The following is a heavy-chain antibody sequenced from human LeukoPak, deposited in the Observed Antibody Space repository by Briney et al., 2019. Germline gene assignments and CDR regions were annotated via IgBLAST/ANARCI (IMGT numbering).Heavy chain of an antibody. CDR3: ARDRGGSSSWSYYYYYYMDV. V-gene: IGHV1-46*01. CDR1: GYTFTSYY. J-gene: IGHJ6*03. Sequence: ASVKVSCKASGYTFTSYYMHWVRHAPGQGLEWMGIINPSGGSTSYAQKFQGRVTMTRDTSTSTVYMELSSLRSEDTAVYYCARDRGGSSSWSYYYYYYMDVWGKGTTVTVSS. CDR2: INPSGGST. D-gene: IGHD6-13*01.